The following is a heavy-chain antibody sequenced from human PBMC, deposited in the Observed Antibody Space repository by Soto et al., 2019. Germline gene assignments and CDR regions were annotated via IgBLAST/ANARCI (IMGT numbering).Heavy chain of an antibody. D-gene: IGHD3-3*01. CDR3: ARVLGRRITIFGVVINAFDI. J-gene: IGHJ3*02. Sequence: SVKVSCKASGGTFSSYAISWVRQAPGQGLEWMGGVIPIFGTANYAQTFQGRVTMTTDTSTSTAYMELRSLRSDDTAVYYCARVLGRRITIFGVVINAFDIWGQGTMVTVSS. CDR2: VIPIFGTA. CDR1: GGTFSSYA. V-gene: IGHV1-69*05.